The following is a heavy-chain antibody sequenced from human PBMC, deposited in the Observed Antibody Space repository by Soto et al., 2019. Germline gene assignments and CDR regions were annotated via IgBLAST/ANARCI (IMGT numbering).Heavy chain of an antibody. Sequence: SETLSLTCTVSGGSISSYYWSWIRQPPGKGLEWIGYIYYSGSTNYNPSLKSRVTISVDTSKNQFSLKLSSVTAADTAVYYCARVIEYYDFWSGSKYNWFDPWGQGTLVTV. D-gene: IGHD3-3*01. CDR1: GGSISSYY. J-gene: IGHJ5*02. CDR2: IYYSGST. V-gene: IGHV4-59*01. CDR3: ARVIEYYDFWSGSKYNWFDP.